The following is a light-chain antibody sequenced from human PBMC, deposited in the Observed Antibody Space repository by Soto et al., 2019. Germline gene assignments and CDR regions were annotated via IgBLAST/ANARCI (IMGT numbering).Light chain of an antibody. CDR3: QQSYITPYT. Sequence: DIQMTQSPPSLSASVGDTVTITCQASQSISVHLNWYQQKPGKVPKLLLYAASNLQSGVPSRFSGSGSETDFALTISSLQPEDFATYYCQQSYITPYTFGQGTKLQIK. CDR2: AAS. J-gene: IGKJ2*01. V-gene: IGKV1-39*01. CDR1: QSISVH.